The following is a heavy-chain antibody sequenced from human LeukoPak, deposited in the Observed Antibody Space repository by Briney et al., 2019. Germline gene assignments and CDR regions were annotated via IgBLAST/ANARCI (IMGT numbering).Heavy chain of an antibody. J-gene: IGHJ5*02. V-gene: IGHV4-39*07. CDR2: GDYSGGT. D-gene: IGHD3-9*01. Sequence: SETLSLTCTVSGDSFTSVTDYWAWIRQPPGKGLEWIASGDYSGGTYYNPSLESRVAISADMSKNQISLKLTSVTGADTAVYYCARGTYYDILTGYFNWFDPWGQGTLVNVSS. CDR1: GDSFTSVTDY. CDR3: ARGTYYDILTGYFNWFDP.